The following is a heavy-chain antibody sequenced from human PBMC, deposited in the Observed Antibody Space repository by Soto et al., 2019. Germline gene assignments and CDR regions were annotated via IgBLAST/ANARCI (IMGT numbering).Heavy chain of an antibody. J-gene: IGHJ6*02. CDR1: GFTFSSYW. D-gene: IGHD6-19*01. Sequence: GGSLRLSCAASGFTFSSYWMSWVRQAPGKGLEWVANIKQDGSEKYYVDSVKGRFTISRDNAKNSLYRQMNSLRAEDTAVYYCARDQGSGDYYYGMDVWGQGTTVTVSS. CDR3: ARDQGSGDYYYGMDV. CDR2: IKQDGSEK. V-gene: IGHV3-7*05.